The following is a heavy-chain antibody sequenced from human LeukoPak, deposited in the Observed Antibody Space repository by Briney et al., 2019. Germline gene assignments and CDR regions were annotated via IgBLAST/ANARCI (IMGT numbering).Heavy chain of an antibody. Sequence: GGSLRLSCAASGFTFSNYGMSWVRQAPGKGLEWVSTISGSGGNTYYADSVRGRFTISRDTSKNTLYLQMNSPRVEDTAVYYCAKDVRLPRRAFDIWGQGTMVTVSS. CDR3: AKDVRLPRRAFDI. V-gene: IGHV3-23*01. D-gene: IGHD5-18*01. J-gene: IGHJ3*02. CDR1: GFTFSNYG. CDR2: ISGSGGNT.